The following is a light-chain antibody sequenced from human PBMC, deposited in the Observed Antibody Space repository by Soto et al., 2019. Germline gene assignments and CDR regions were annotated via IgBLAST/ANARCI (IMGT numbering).Light chain of an antibody. V-gene: IGKV3-15*01. CDR3: QQYNNWPRT. J-gene: IGKJ1*01. Sequence: EIMMTQSPATLSVSPGERATLSCRASQSVSSDLAWYHQKPGQAPRLLIYSASTRATGIPARFSGSGSGTEFTLTINSLQSEDFAVYYCQQYNNWPRTFGQGTKV. CDR2: SAS. CDR1: QSVSSD.